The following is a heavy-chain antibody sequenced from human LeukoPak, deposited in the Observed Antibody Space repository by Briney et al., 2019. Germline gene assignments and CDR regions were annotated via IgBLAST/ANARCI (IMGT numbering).Heavy chain of an antibody. CDR3: ARASQQLVSDY. V-gene: IGHV4-61*02. CDR1: GGSISSGSYY. Sequence: SETLSLTCTVSGGSISSGSYYWSWIRQPAGKGLEWIGRIYTSGSTNYNPSLKSRVTISVDTPKNQFSLKLSSVTAADTAVYYCARASQQLVSDYWGQGTLVTVSS. J-gene: IGHJ4*02. CDR2: IYTSGST. D-gene: IGHD6-13*01.